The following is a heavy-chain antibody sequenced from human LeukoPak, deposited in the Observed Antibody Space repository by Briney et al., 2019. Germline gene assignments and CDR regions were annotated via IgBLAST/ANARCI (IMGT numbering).Heavy chain of an antibody. CDR1: GFIFSDYG. CDR3: AREIPGWEPDY. CDR2: IRHDGSNK. D-gene: IGHD1-26*01. J-gene: IGHJ4*02. V-gene: IGHV3-30*02. Sequence: GGSLRLSCAASGFIFSDYGMNWVRQVPGKGLEWLTFIRHDGSNKFYAESVKGRFTISRDNAKNTLYLQMNSLRAEDTAVYYCAREIPGWEPDYWGQGTLVTVSS.